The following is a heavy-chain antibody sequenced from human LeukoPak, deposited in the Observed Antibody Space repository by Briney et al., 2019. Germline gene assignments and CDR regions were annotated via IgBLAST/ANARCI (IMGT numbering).Heavy chain of an antibody. J-gene: IGHJ3*02. D-gene: IGHD1-1*01. CDR3: ATQDWNHGAFDI. CDR2: IYYSGST. V-gene: IGHV4-59*08. Sequence: SETLSLTCNVSGGSISSYYWSWIRQPPGKGLEWIGHIYYSGSTSYNPSLKSRVTISVDTSKNQFSLKVSSVTAADTAVYYCATQDWNHGAFDIWGQGTMVTV. CDR1: GGSISSYY.